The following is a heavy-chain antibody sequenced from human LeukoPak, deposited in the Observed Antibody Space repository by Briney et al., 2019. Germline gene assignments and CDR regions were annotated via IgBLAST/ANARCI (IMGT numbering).Heavy chain of an antibody. D-gene: IGHD1-26*01. CDR1: GFTFSTYS. CDR2: ISSSSSYI. J-gene: IGHJ4*02. Sequence: PGGSLRLSCAASGFTFSTYSMNWVRQAPGKGLEWVSSISSSSSYIHYADSVKGRFTISRDNAKNSLYLQMNSLRAEDTAVYYCAREFSGSNYGFPFDYWGQGTLVTVSS. CDR3: AREFSGSNYGFPFDY. V-gene: IGHV3-21*01.